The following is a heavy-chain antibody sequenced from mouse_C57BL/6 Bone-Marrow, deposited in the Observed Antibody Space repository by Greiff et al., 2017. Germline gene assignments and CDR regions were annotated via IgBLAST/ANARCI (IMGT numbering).Heavy chain of an antibody. CDR2: IDPETGGT. CDR1: GYTFTDYE. Sequence: LQESGAELVRPGASVTLSCKASGYTFTDYEMHWVQQTPVHGLEWIGAIDPETGGTAYNQKFKGKAILTADKSSSTAYMELRSLTSEDSAVYYCSRNYYGSSYDYWGQGTTLTVSS. J-gene: IGHJ2*01. D-gene: IGHD1-1*01. CDR3: SRNYYGSSYDY. V-gene: IGHV1-15*01.